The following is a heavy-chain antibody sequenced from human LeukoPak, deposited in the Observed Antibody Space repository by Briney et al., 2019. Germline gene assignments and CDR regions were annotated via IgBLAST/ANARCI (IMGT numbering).Heavy chain of an antibody. CDR3: ARGPRIITIFGVVNSGNWFDP. Sequence: SETLSLTCTVSGGSISSGGYYWSWIRQHPGKGLEWIGYIYYSGSTYYNPSLKSRVTISVDTSKNQFSLKLSSVTAADTAVYYCARGPRIITIFGVVNSGNWFDPWGQGTLVTVSS. V-gene: IGHV4-31*03. CDR2: IYYSGST. CDR1: GGSISSGGYY. D-gene: IGHD3-3*01. J-gene: IGHJ5*02.